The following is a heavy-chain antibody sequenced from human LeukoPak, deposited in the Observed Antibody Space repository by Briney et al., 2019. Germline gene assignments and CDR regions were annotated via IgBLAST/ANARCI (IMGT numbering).Heavy chain of an antibody. Sequence: PSETLSLTCAVYGGSFSGYYWSWIRQPPGKGLEWIGRIHYSGGTYYNPSLKSRVTISVDTSKNRFSLKLTSVTAADTAVYYCARQKVYYYYFDYWGQGTLVTVSS. V-gene: IGHV4-34*01. D-gene: IGHD2/OR15-2a*01. CDR1: GGSFSGYY. J-gene: IGHJ4*02. CDR3: ARQKVYYYYFDY. CDR2: IHYSGGT.